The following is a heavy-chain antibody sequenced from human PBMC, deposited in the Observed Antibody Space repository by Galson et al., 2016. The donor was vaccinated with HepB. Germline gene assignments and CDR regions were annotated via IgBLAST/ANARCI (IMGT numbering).Heavy chain of an antibody. CDR1: GFTFSTYA. J-gene: IGHJ4*02. D-gene: IGHD2-8*02. CDR3: AKEFVATGGVVGDY. CDR2: ISNSGSTT. Sequence: SCAASGFTFSTYAMSWVRQAPGKGLEWVSAISNSGSTTYYADSVKGRFTISRDNSKNTLYLQMNSLRVEDTALYYCAKEFVATGGVVGDYWGQGTLVTVSS. V-gene: IGHV3-23*01.